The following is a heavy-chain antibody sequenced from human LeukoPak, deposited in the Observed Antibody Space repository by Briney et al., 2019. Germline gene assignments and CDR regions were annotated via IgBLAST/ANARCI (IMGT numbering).Heavy chain of an antibody. CDR3: ARDLSGLHGSATNWFDP. Sequence: ASVKVSCKASGYTFTGYYMHWERQAPGQGLDWMECFHPNSGGTNYAQKFQGWVTMTRDTSISTAYMELSRLRSDDTTVYYCARDLSGLHGSATNWFDPWGQGTLVTVSS. J-gene: IGHJ5*02. CDR2: FHPNSGGT. CDR1: GYTFTGYY. D-gene: IGHD3-10*01. V-gene: IGHV1-2*04.